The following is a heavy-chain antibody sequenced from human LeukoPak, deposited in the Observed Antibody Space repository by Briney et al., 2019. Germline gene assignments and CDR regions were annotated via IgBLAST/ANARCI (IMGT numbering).Heavy chain of an antibody. CDR2: ISSSGSTI. J-gene: IGHJ4*02. CDR1: GFTFSSYA. D-gene: IGHD6-19*01. Sequence: GGSLRLSCAASGFTFSSYAMSWVRQAPGKGLEWVSHISSSGSTIYYADSVKGRFTISRDNAKNSLYLQMNSLRAEDTAVYYCARDGTVDGDFDYWGQGTLVTVSS. V-gene: IGHV3-48*04. CDR3: ARDGTVDGDFDY.